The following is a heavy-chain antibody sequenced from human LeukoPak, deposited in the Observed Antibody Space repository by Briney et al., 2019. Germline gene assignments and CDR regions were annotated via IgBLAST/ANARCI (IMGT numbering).Heavy chain of an antibody. J-gene: IGHJ4*02. Sequence: GGSLRLSCAASGFAFASFALTWVRQAPGEGLEWVSPITSSGGNTYYANSVKGRFTIYRDNSENTPYRQLNSLRAEDTAVFYSSKDFLRNRDLGFDYWGQGTGVTVSS. CDR2: ITSSGGNT. CDR3: SKDFLRNRDLGFDY. V-gene: IGHV3-23*01. CDR1: GFAFASFA. D-gene: IGHD1-26*01.